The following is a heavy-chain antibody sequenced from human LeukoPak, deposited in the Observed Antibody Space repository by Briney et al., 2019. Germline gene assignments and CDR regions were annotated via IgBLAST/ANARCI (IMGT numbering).Heavy chain of an antibody. J-gene: IGHJ4*02. D-gene: IGHD5-18*01. Sequence: SETLSLTCSVSGASFSGGNYYWSWIRQPPGKGLGWIGYMFYSESTKYNPSLKSRVTISVDKSKNQFSLHMSSVTAADTAVYYCASTSNSALGLRYIDHWGQGSLVTVSS. V-gene: IGHV4-61*01. CDR3: ASTSNSALGLRYIDH. CDR1: GASFSGGNYY. CDR2: MFYSEST.